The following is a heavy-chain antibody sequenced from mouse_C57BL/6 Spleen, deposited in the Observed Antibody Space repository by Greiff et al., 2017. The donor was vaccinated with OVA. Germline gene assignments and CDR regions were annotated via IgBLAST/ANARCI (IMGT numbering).Heavy chain of an antibody. CDR1: GYTFTSYW. CDR2: IYPGNSDT. V-gene: IGHV1-5*01. Sequence: VTLKESGTVLARPGASVKMSCKTSGYTFTSYWMHWVKQRPGQGLEWIGAIYPGNSDTSYNQKFKGKAKLTANKSASTAYIELSSLTNEDSAVYYSTREDSSGYPAWFAYWGQGTLVTVSS. J-gene: IGHJ3*01. CDR3: TREDSSGYPAWFAY. D-gene: IGHD3-2*02.